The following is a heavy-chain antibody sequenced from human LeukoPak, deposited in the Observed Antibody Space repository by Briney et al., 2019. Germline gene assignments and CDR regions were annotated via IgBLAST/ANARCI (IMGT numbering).Heavy chain of an antibody. J-gene: IGHJ3*02. CDR3: ARDESGDNDAFDI. Sequence: GGSLRLSCAASGFTFSNYWMNWVRQAPGKGLEWVSSISGSSNYIYYADSVKGRFTISRGNAKNSLYLQMNSLRVEDTAVYYCARDESGDNDAFDIWGQGTMVTVSS. CDR2: ISGSSNYI. CDR1: GFTFSNYW. D-gene: IGHD2-21*01. V-gene: IGHV3-21*01.